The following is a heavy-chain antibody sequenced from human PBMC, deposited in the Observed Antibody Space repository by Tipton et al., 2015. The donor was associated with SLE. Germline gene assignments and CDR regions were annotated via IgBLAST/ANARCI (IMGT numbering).Heavy chain of an antibody. Sequence: SLRLSCAASEFTFTSYGMHWVRQAPGKGLEWVAFIGFDGSNKYYSDSVKGRFTISRDNSKNTLYLQMNSLRAEDTAVYYCAKDRPGMAARGGYYDYWGQGPLVLVTS. J-gene: IGHJ4*02. CDR1: EFTFTSYG. CDR3: AKDRPGMAARGGYYDY. D-gene: IGHD6-6*01. CDR2: IGFDGSNK. V-gene: IGHV3-30*02.